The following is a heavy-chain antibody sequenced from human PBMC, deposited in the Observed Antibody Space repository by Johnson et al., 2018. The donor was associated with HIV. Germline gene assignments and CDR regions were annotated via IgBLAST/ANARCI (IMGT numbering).Heavy chain of an antibody. CDR1: GFTFSSYG. CDR3: ARVRGGTGHGAFDI. J-gene: IGHJ3*02. V-gene: IGHV3-33*08. Sequence: QMLLVESGGGVVQPGRSLRLSCAASGFTFSSYGMRWVRQAPGKGLEWVAVIWYDGSNKYYADSVKGRFTISRDNSKNTLYLQMNSLRTEDTAVYYCARVRGGTGHGAFDICGQGTMVTVSS. CDR2: IWYDGSNK.